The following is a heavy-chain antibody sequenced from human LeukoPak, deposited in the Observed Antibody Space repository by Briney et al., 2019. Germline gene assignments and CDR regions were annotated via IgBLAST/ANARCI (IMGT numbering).Heavy chain of an antibody. CDR3: AREGGFGYDFTGFDY. Sequence: SVKVSCKASGGTFSSYAISWVRQAPGQGLEWMGRIIPIFGTANYAQKFQGRVTITTDESTSTAYMELSSLGSDDTAVYYCAREGGFGYDFTGFDYWGQGTLVTVSS. CDR2: IIPIFGTA. V-gene: IGHV1-69*05. CDR1: GGTFSSYA. D-gene: IGHD5-12*01. J-gene: IGHJ4*02.